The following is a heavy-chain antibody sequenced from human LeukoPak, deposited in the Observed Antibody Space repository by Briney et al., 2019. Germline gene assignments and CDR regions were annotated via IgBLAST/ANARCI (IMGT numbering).Heavy chain of an antibody. CDR3: ATYGSGSYYRKAFDY. J-gene: IGHJ4*02. CDR2: ITISGATT. V-gene: IGHV3-23*01. Sequence: GGSLRLSCAASGFTFSSYAMSWVRQAPGKGLEWVSSITISGATTYYADSVRGRLTISRDNSKTTLYLQMDSLRAEDTAVYYCATYGSGSYYRKAFDYWGQGTLVTVSS. CDR1: GFTFSSYA. D-gene: IGHD3-10*01.